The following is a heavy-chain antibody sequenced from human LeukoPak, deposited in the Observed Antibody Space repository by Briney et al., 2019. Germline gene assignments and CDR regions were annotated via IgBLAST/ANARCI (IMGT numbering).Heavy chain of an antibody. CDR3: AKDGATTPYYHFYMDV. V-gene: IGHV3-23*01. D-gene: IGHD3-16*01. CDR2: ISGSGGVT. CDR1: GLTFSNYA. J-gene: IGHJ6*03. Sequence: GGSLRLSCAVTGLTFSNYAMSWVRQAPGKGPEWVSDISGSGGVTHYADSVKGRSTISRDNSKNTLYLQMNSLRAEDTAVYFCAKDGATTPYYHFYMDVWGKGTTVTVSS.